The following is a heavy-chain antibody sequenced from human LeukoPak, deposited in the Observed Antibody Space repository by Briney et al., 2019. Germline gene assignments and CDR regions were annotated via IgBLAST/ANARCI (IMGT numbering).Heavy chain of an antibody. Sequence: SETLSLTCTVSGGAISNYYWSWIRQPPGKGLEWIGYIYYSGSTNYNPSLKSRVTISVDTSKNQFSLKLSSVTAADTAVYYCARHGRITMVRGVINPWGQGTLVTVSS. V-gene: IGHV4-59*08. J-gene: IGHJ5*02. CDR3: ARHGRITMVRGVINP. CDR1: GGAISNYY. D-gene: IGHD3-10*01. CDR2: IYYSGST.